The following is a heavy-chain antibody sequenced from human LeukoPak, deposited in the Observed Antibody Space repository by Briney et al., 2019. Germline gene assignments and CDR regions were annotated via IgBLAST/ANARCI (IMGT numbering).Heavy chain of an antibody. Sequence: QTGGSLRLSCAASGFTFSSYSMNWVRQAPGKGLEWVSYISSSSSTIYYADSVKGRVTISRDNAKNPLYLQMNSLRAEDTAVYYCAREGIALGGEFDYWGQGTLVTVSS. CDR1: GFTFSSYS. CDR2: ISSSSSTI. D-gene: IGHD6-19*01. CDR3: AREGIALGGEFDY. V-gene: IGHV3-48*04. J-gene: IGHJ4*02.